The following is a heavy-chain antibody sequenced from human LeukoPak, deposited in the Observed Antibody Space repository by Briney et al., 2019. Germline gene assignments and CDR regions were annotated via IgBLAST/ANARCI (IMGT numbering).Heavy chain of an antibody. J-gene: IGHJ6*04. Sequence: GESLRISCKGSGYSFTSYWISWVRQMPGKGLEWMGRIDPSDSYTNYSPSFQGHVTISADKSISTAYLQWSSLKASDTAMYYCGRNPEYPDYYYGMDVWGKGTTVTVSS. CDR3: GRNPEYPDYYYGMDV. CDR1: GYSFTSYW. V-gene: IGHV5-10-1*01. CDR2: IDPSDSYT. D-gene: IGHD2/OR15-2a*01.